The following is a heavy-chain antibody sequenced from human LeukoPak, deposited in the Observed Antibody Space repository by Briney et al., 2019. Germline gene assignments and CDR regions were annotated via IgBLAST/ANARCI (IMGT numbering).Heavy chain of an antibody. J-gene: IGHJ6*03. Sequence: PSETLSLTCTVSGGSISSGSYYWSWIRQPAGKGLEWIGRIYTSGSTNYKPSLKSRVTISVDTSKNQFSLKLSSVTAADTAVYYCARDGYDILTGPIIYYYYYMDVWGKGTTVTVSS. CDR3: ARDGYDILTGPIIYYYYYMDV. V-gene: IGHV4-61*02. CDR2: IYTSGST. D-gene: IGHD3-9*01. CDR1: GGSISSGSYY.